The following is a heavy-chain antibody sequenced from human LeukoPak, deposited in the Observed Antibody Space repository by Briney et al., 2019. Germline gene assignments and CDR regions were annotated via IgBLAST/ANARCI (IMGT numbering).Heavy chain of an antibody. Sequence: GGSLRLSCAASGFTFSSYWMSWVRQAPGKGLERVANIKQDGSEKYYVDSVKGRFTISRDNAKNSLYLQMNSLRAEDTAVYYCARDSWEPDKYYYYGMDVWGQGTTVTVSS. CDR1: GFTFSSYW. D-gene: IGHD1-26*01. J-gene: IGHJ6*02. CDR3: ARDSWEPDKYYYYGMDV. V-gene: IGHV3-7*01. CDR2: IKQDGSEK.